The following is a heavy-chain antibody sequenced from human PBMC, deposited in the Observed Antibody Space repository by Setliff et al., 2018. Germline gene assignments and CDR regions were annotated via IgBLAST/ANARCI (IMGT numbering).Heavy chain of an antibody. CDR1: GYTFTDYY. Sequence: ASVKVSCKASGYTFTDYYMHWVRHAPGQGLEWMGWINPKSGGTNYAQKFQGWVTMTRDTSISTAYMELSRLRSDDTAVYYCARSRDGGNSSGYSGAFDIWGQGTMVTVSS. V-gene: IGHV1-2*04. D-gene: IGHD3-22*01. CDR2: INPKSGGT. CDR3: ARSRDGGNSSGYSGAFDI. J-gene: IGHJ3*02.